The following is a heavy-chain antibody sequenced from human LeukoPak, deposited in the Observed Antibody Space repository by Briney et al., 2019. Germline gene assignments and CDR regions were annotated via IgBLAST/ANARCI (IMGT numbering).Heavy chain of an antibody. Sequence: GGSLRLSCAASGFTVSSNYMSWVRQAPGKGLEWVSVIYSGGSTYYADSVKGRFTISRDNSKNTLYLQMNSLRAEDTAVYYCARDLHNWNDAAFDTWGQGTMVTVSS. V-gene: IGHV3-66*02. J-gene: IGHJ3*02. D-gene: IGHD1-1*01. CDR3: ARDLHNWNDAAFDT. CDR1: GFTVSSNY. CDR2: IYSGGST.